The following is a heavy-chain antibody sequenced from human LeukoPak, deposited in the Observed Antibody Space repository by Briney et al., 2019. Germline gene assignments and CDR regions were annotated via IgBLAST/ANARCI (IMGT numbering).Heavy chain of an antibody. V-gene: IGHV4-59*08. Sequence: SETLSLTCAVYGGSFSGYYWSWIRQPPGKGLEWIGCLHYSGTTKYNPSLKSRVTISVDTSKNRFSLKLRSVTAADTAVYYCARHRLEGTYHDGIDYWGQGTLVTVSS. CDR3: ARHRLEGTYHDGIDY. J-gene: IGHJ4*02. CDR1: GGSFSGYY. D-gene: IGHD3-22*01. CDR2: LHYSGTT.